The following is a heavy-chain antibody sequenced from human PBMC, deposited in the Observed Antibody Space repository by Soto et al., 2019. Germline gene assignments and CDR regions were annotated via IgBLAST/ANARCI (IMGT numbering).Heavy chain of an antibody. CDR2: ISYDGSNK. D-gene: IGHD1-26*01. Sequence: QVQLVESGGGVVQPGRSLRLSCAASGFTFSSYGMHWVRQAPVKGLEWVAVISYDGSNKYYADSVKGRFTISRDNSKNTLYLQMNSLRAEDTAVYYCAKVDYSGSYFDYCGQGTLVTVSS. CDR3: AKVDYSGSYFDY. V-gene: IGHV3-30*18. J-gene: IGHJ4*02. CDR1: GFTFSSYG.